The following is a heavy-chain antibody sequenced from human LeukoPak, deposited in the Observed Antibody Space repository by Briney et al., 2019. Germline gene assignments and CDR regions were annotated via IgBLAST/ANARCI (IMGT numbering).Heavy chain of an antibody. CDR1: GFTFSTYW. D-gene: IGHD3-16*01. V-gene: IGHV3-21*01. Sequence: PGGSLRLSCSASGFTFSTYWMNWVRQAPGKGLEWVSSISSSSSYIYYADSVKGRFTISRDNAKNSLYLQMNSLRAEDTAVYYCARDMSIDYWGQGTLVTVSS. CDR2: ISSSSSYI. J-gene: IGHJ4*02. CDR3: ARDMSIDY.